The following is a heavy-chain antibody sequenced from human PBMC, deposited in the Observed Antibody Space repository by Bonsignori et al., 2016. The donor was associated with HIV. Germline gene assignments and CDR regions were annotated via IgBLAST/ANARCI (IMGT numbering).Heavy chain of an antibody. Sequence: QLQESGPGLVKPSETLSLICTVSGGSISSTFYNWGWVRQPPGKGLEWIGSVHSSGNTYYSPSLKSRLTISVDTSKNQFSLRLTSVTAADTALYFCARHATRRSPFTTWGQGSLVHRLL. V-gene: IGHV4-39*01. D-gene: IGHD3-22*01. CDR2: VHSSGNT. CDR3: ARHATRRSPFTT. J-gene: IGHJ4*02. CDR1: GGSISSTFYN.